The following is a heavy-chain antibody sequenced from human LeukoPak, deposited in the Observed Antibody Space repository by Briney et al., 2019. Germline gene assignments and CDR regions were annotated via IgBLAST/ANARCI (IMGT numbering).Heavy chain of an antibody. J-gene: IGHJ4*02. V-gene: IGHV4-34*01. CDR1: GGSFSGYY. Sequence: SETLSLTCAVYGGSFSGYYWSWIRQPPGKGLEWIGEINHSGSTNYNPSLKSRVTISVDTSKNQFSLRLSSVTAADTAVYYCARVPRNSNRLAYCGGDCYRDYWGQGTLVTVSS. CDR2: INHSGST. CDR3: ARVPRNSNRLAYCGGDCYRDY. D-gene: IGHD2-21*02.